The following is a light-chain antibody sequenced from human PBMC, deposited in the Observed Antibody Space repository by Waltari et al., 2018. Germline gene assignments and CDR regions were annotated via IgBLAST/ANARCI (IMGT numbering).Light chain of an antibody. Sequence: QSALTQPAPVSGSPGQSLTIPCTGTTSDLGGYNYVSWYQQHPGKAPKLIIFDVSSQPSGVSNRFSGSKSGNTASLIISGLQAEDEADYYCCSFTSSSTWVFGGGTKLTVL. CDR1: TSDLGGYNY. J-gene: IGLJ3*02. CDR2: DVS. V-gene: IGLV2-14*03. CDR3: CSFTSSSTWV.